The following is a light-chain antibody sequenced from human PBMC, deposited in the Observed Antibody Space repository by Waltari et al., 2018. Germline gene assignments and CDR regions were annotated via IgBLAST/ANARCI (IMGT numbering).Light chain of an antibody. CDR3: QQPYFYPRT. CDR2: AAS. V-gene: IGKV1-9*01. Sequence: DIQLTQSPSFVSASVGDRVTITCRASQGIGRYLAWYQQKPGNAPQFLVYAASTLQSGVPARFSGSGSGTEFTLTISSLQPEDFATYYCQQPYFYPRTFGQGTKVDIK. CDR1: QGIGRY. J-gene: IGKJ1*01.